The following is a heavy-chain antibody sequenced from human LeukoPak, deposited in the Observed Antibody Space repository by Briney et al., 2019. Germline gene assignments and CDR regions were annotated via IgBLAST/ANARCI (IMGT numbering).Heavy chain of an antibody. CDR2: IGGSGGST. D-gene: IGHD2-2*02. Sequence: GGSLRLSCAASGFTFSSYAMSWVRQAPGKGLEWVSGIGGSGGSTYYADSVKGRFTISRDNAKNSLYLQMNSLRAEDTAVYYCARGYCSSTSCYTGEGDDAFDIWGQGTMVTVSS. J-gene: IGHJ3*02. CDR3: ARGYCSSTSCYTGEGDDAFDI. CDR1: GFTFSSYA. V-gene: IGHV3-23*01.